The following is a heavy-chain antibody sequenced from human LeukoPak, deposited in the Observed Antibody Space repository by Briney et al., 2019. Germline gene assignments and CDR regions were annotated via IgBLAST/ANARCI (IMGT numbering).Heavy chain of an antibody. D-gene: IGHD6-13*01. CDR3: ARAGGQLLHGFGYFEY. CDR2: ISYDGDNK. Sequence: GRSLRLSCAASGFTFSRYGMHWVRQAPGKGLQWVSTISYDGDNKYYVDSVKGRFTISRDNSKNTLYLQMNSLRAEDTAVYYCARAGGQLLHGFGYFEYWGQGTLVTVFS. V-gene: IGHV3-30*04. J-gene: IGHJ4*02. CDR1: GFTFSRYG.